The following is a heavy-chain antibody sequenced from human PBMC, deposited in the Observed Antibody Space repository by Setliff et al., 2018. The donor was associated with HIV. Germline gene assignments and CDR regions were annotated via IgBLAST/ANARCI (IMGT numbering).Heavy chain of an antibody. J-gene: IGHJ4*02. CDR2: LYHSGTN. V-gene: IGHV4-38-2*01. CDR1: GYSISSGYF. D-gene: IGHD5-18*01. CDR3: ARQVGSQYSYWAYYFDS. Sequence: SETLSLTCAVSGYSISSGYFWGWIRQPPGKGLEWIGSLYHSGTNFYNPSLKSRVTISLDTSTNRFSLKLNSVTAADTAIDYCARQVGSQYSYWAYYFDSWGQGALVTVSS.